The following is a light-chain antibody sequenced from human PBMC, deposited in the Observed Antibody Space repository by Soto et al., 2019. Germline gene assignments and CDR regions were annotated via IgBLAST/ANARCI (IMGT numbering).Light chain of an antibody. CDR2: KTY. V-gene: IGKV1-5*03. Sequence: DIQMTQSPSTLSASVGDRVTITCRASQSFGRWLAWYQQKPGKAPELLIYKTYTLERGVPSRFSGSGSGPEFTLTISSLQPDDFATYYCQEYKTGPGYNFGQGTRLEIK. CDR1: QSFGRW. J-gene: IGKJ2*01. CDR3: QEYKTGPGYN.